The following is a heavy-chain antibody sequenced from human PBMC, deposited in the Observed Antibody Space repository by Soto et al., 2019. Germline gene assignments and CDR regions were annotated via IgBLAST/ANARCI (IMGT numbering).Heavy chain of an antibody. D-gene: IGHD2-2*01. V-gene: IGHV3-21*01. CDR2: ISSSSSYI. Sequence: GGSLRLSCAASGFTFSSYSMNWVRQAPGKGLEWVSSISSSSSYIYYADSVKGRFTISRDNAKNSLYLQMNSLRAEDTAVYYCARGLVPAEGHYYGMDVWGQGTTVTVSS. J-gene: IGHJ6*02. CDR1: GFTFSSYS. CDR3: ARGLVPAEGHYYGMDV.